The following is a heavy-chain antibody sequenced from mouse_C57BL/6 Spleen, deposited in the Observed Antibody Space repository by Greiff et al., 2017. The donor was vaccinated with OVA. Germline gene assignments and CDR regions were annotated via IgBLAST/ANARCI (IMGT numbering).Heavy chain of an antibody. CDR1: GYSFTGYY. Sequence: EVHLVESGPELVKPGASVKISCKASGYSFTGYYMNWVKQSPEKSLEWIGEINPSTGGTTYNQKFKAKATLTVDKSSSTAYMQLKSLTSEDSAVYYCARGDYDYAMDYWGQGTSVTVSS. CDR3: ARGDYDYAMDY. J-gene: IGHJ4*01. CDR2: INPSTGGT. V-gene: IGHV1-42*01. D-gene: IGHD2-4*01.